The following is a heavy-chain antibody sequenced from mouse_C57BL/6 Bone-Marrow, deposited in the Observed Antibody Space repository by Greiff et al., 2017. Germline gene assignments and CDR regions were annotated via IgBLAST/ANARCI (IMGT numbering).Heavy chain of an antibody. J-gene: IGHJ3*01. V-gene: IGHV1-69*01. D-gene: IGHD2-2*01. CDR2: IDPSDSYT. CDR1: GYTFTSYW. Sequence: QVQLKQPGAELVMPGASVKLSCKASGYTFTSYWMHWVKQRPGQGLEWIGEIDPSDSYTNYNQKFKGKSTLTVDKSSSTAYMQLSSLTSEDSAVYYCARKVLMVTTGWFAYWGQGTLVTVSA. CDR3: ARKVLMVTTGWFAY.